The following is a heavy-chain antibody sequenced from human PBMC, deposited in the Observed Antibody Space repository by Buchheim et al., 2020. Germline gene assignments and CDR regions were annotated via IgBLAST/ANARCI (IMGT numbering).Heavy chain of an antibody. CDR3: ARDINGRADY. D-gene: IGHD3-10*01. CDR2: TYYSGGT. V-gene: IGHV4-30-4*01. CDR1: GGSISSDDYY. Sequence: QVQLQESGPGLVKPSQTLSLTCTVSGGSISSDDYYWSWIRQPPGKGLEWIGYTYYSGGTYYNPSLKSRLTISLDPSRNQFPLKLSSVTAADTSVYYCARDINGRADYWGQGTL. J-gene: IGHJ4*02.